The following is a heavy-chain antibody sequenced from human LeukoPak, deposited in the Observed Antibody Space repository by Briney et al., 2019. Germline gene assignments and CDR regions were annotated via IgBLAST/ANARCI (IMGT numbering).Heavy chain of an antibody. Sequence: SQTLSLTCAISGDSVSNNTAAWNWIRQSPSRGLEWLGRTYYRSKWYNDYAVFVRGRIIINADTSENQFSLQLSSVTPEDTAVYYCGIGNPLRVWGQGTLVTVSS. D-gene: IGHD1-14*01. J-gene: IGHJ4*02. CDR2: TYYRSKWYN. CDR3: GIGNPLRV. V-gene: IGHV6-1*01. CDR1: GDSVSNNTAA.